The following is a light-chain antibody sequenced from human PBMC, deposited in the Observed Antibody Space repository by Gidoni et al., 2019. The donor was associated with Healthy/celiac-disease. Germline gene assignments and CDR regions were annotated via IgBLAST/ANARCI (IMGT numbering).Light chain of an antibody. CDR1: QSVSSY. CDR3: QQRSNWPPVT. Sequence: EIVLTQSPATLSLSPGERAHLSCRASQSVSSYLAWYQQKPGQAPRLLIYDASNRATGIPARFIGSGSGTDFTLTISSLEPEDFAVYYCQQRSNWPPVTFGGGTKVEIK. CDR2: DAS. V-gene: IGKV3-11*01. J-gene: IGKJ4*01.